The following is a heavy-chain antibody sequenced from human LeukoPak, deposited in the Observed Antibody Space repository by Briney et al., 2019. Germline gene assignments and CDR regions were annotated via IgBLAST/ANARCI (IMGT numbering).Heavy chain of an antibody. CDR2: IYYSGST. V-gene: IGHV4-31*03. CDR1: GGSISSGGYY. Sequence: SQTLSLTCTVSGGSISSGGYYWSWIRQHPGKGLEWIGYIYYSGSTYYNPSLKSRVTISVDTSKNQFSLKLSSVTAADTAVYYCARGAPQDGWFDPWGQGTLVTVSS. CDR3: ARGAPQDGWFDP. J-gene: IGHJ5*02.